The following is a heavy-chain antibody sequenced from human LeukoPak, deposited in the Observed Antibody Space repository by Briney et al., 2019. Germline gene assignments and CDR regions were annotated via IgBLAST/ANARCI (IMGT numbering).Heavy chain of an antibody. D-gene: IGHD3-16*01. CDR3: ARDLRYDYVWGSYYY. CDR2: INPNSGGT. V-gene: IGHV1-2*02. J-gene: IGHJ4*02. CDR1: GYTFTGYY. Sequence: ASVKVSCKASGYTFTGYYMHWVRQAPGQGLEWMGWINPNSGGTNCAQKFQGRVTMTRDTSISTAYMELSRLRSDDTAVYYCARDLRYDYVWGSYYYWGQGTLVTVSS.